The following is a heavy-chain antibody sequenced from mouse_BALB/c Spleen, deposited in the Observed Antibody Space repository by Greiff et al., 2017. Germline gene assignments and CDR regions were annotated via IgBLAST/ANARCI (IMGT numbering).Heavy chain of an antibody. D-gene: IGHD2-14*01. CDR3: ASSPYYRYDGFAY. V-gene: IGHV3-2*02. J-gene: IGHJ3*01. CDR1: GYSITSDYA. Sequence: EVQLVESGPGLVKPSQSLSLTCTVTGYSITSDYAWNWIRQFPGNKLEWMGYISYSGSTSYNPSLKSRISITRDTSKNQFFLQLNSVTTEDTATYYCASSPYYRYDGFAYWGQGTLVTVSA. CDR2: ISYSGST.